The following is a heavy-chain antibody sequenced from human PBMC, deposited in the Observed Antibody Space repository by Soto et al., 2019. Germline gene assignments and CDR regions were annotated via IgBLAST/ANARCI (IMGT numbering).Heavy chain of an antibody. V-gene: IGHV1-8*01. CDR2: MNPNSGNT. Sequence: ASVKVSCKASGYTFTSYDINWVRQATGQGLEWMGWMNPNSGNTGYAQKFQGRVTMTRNTSISTAYMELSSLRSEDTAVYYCARRYDFCSGYVAYWYFDLWGRGTLVTVSS. D-gene: IGHD3-3*01. CDR3: ARRYDFCSGYVAYWYFDL. J-gene: IGHJ2*01. CDR1: GYTFTSYD.